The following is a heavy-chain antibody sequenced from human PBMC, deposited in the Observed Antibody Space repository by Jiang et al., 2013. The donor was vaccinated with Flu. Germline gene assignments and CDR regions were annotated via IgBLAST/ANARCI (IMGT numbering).Heavy chain of an antibody. CDR1: GYSFTSYW. Sequence: KISCKGSGYSFTSYWIGWVRQMPGKGLEWMGIIYPGDSDTRYSPSFQGQVTISADKSISTAYLQWSSLKASDTAMYYCARLYDSSGYYVPLPSYYFDYWGQGTLVTVSS. CDR2: IYPGDSDT. D-gene: IGHD3-22*01. V-gene: IGHV5-51*01. J-gene: IGHJ4*02. CDR3: ARLYDSSGYYVPLPSYYFDY.